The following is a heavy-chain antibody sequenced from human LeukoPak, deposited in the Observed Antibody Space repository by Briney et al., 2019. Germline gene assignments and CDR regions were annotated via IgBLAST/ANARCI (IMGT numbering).Heavy chain of an antibody. D-gene: IGHD2/OR15-2a*01. CDR2: IYYSGST. J-gene: IGHJ3*02. V-gene: IGHV4-59*01. CDR1: GGSISSYY. CDR3: ARGTRVFSDAFDI. Sequence: SETLSLTCTVSGGSISSYYWSWIRQPPGKGLEWIGYIYYSGSTNYNPSLKSRVTISVDTSKNQFSLKLSSVTAADTAVYYCARGTRVFSDAFDIWGQGTMVTVSS.